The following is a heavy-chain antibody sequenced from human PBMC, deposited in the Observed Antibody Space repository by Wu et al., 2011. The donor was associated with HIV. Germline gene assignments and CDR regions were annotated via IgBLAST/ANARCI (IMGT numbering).Heavy chain of an antibody. J-gene: IGHJ4*02. CDR1: GYTFTTYY. D-gene: IGHD3-22*01. CDR2: INPSGGST. CDR3: ARGESLSYYDSSGYSYYFDY. V-gene: IGHV1-46*01. Sequence: QVQLVQSGAELKKPGASVKVSCKASGYTFTTYYMHWVRQAPGQGLEWMGMINPSGGSTNYAQKFQGRVTMTRDTSTSTVYMELSSLRSEDTALYYCARGESLSYYDSSGYSYYFDYWGQGTLGHRL.